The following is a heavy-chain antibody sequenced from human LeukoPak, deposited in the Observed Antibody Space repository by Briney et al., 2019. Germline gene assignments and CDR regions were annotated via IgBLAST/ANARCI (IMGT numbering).Heavy chain of an antibody. CDR2: IYYSGST. CDR1: GGSISSYY. D-gene: IGHD3-22*01. V-gene: IGHV4-59*01. CDR3: ARSRDGSGYYYTGYFQH. Sequence: SETLSLTCTVSGGSISSYYWSWIRQPPGKGLEWIGYIYYSGSTNYNPSLKSRVTISVDTSKNQFSLKLSSVTAADTAVYYCARSRDGSGYYYTGYFQHWGQGTLVTVSS. J-gene: IGHJ1*01.